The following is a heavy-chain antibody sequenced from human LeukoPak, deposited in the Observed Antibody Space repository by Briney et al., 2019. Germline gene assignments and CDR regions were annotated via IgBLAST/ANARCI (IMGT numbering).Heavy chain of an antibody. CDR1: GVSFNFYS. J-gene: IGHJ3*02. CDR2: TSPSVDT. D-gene: IGHD3-10*01. V-gene: IGHV4-34*01. CDR3: ARGNPTITMAWGNASDI. Sequence: PSETLSLTCAASGVSFNFYSWTWIRQSPGKGLEWIGETSPSVDTNYRPSLKSRASISVDTSKNQFSLNVRSVTVADTAVYFCARGNPTITMAWGNASDIWGRGTMVTVSS.